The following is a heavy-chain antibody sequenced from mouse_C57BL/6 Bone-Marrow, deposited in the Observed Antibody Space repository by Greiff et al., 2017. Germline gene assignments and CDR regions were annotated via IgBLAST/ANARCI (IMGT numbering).Heavy chain of an antibody. V-gene: IGHV1-55*01. J-gene: IGHJ1*03. CDR1: GYTFTSYW. CDR2: IYPGSGST. D-gene: IGHD1-1*01. CDR3: VITTVVARYFDV. Sequence: VQLQQPGAELVKPGASVKMSCKASGYTFTSYWITWVKQRPGQGLEWIGDIYPGSGSTNYNEKFKSKATLTVDTSSSTAYMQLSSLTSEDSAVYYCVITTVVARYFDVWGTGTTVTFSS.